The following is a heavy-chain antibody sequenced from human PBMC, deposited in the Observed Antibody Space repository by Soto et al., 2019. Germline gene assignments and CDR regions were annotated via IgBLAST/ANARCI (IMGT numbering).Heavy chain of an antibody. CDR1: GGTFSSYA. D-gene: IGHD2-15*01. J-gene: IGHJ6*02. V-gene: IGHV1-69*13. Sequence: ASVKVSCKASGGTFSSYAISWVRQAPGQGLEWMGGIIPISGTTYYTQKFQGRVTITADEPTSTAFMELSSLKSEDTAVFYCARGYCSGGNCYSGMDVWGQGTMVTVSS. CDR2: IIPISGTT. CDR3: ARGYCSGGNCYSGMDV.